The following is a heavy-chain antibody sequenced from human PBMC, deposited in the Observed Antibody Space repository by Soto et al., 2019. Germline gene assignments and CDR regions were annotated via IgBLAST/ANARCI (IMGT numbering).Heavy chain of an antibody. D-gene: IGHD6-13*01. CDR3: ERDLAAAGTGDSYYAYGMDV. CDR2: IWYDGSNK. Sequence: GGSVRLSCAASGFPFSSYGMHWVRQAPGKGLEWVAVIWYDGSNKYYADSVKGRFTISRDNSKNTLYLQVNSLRAEDTAVYYCERDLAAAGTGDSYYAYGMDVWGQGTTFTVSS. J-gene: IGHJ6*02. CDR1: GFPFSSYG. V-gene: IGHV3-33*01.